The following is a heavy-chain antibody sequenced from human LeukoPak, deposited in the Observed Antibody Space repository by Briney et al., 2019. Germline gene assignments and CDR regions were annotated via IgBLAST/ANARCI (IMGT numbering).Heavy chain of an antibody. CDR3: AREGGSSSWYDY. J-gene: IGHJ4*02. CDR2: ICYSGST. V-gene: IGHV4-59*01. CDR1: GGSISSYY. D-gene: IGHD6-13*01. Sequence: SETLSLTCTVSGGSISSYYWSWIRQPPGKGLEWIGYICYSGSTNYNPSLKSRVTISLDTSKNQFSLKLRSVTAADTAVYYCAREGGSSSWYDYWGQGTLVTVSS.